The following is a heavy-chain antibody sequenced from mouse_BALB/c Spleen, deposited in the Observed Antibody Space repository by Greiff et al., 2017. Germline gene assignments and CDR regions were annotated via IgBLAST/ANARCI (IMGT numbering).Heavy chain of an antibody. V-gene: IGHV1-7*01. CDR3: ARVGSSYWFAY. CDR1: GYTFTSYW. D-gene: IGHD1-1*01. CDR2: INPSTGYT. J-gene: IGHJ3*01. Sequence: QVQLQQSGAELAKPGASVKMSCKASGYTFTSYWMHWVKQRPGQGLEWIGYINPSTGYTEYNQKFKDKATLTADKSSSTAYMQLSSLTSEDSAVYYCARVGSSYWFAYWGQGTLVTVSA.